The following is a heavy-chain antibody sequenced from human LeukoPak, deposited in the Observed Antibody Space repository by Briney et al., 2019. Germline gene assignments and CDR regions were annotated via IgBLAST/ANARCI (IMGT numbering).Heavy chain of an antibody. J-gene: IGHJ5*02. CDR1: GFIFSDYY. V-gene: IGHV3-11*01. D-gene: IGHD1-1*01. CDR2: ISSSSNNI. Sequence: PGGSLRLSCAGSGFIFSDYYMSWIRQAPGKGLEWVSYISSSSNNIYYADSVKGRFTISRDNAKNSLYLQMNSLRAEDMAVYYCARSQWNPGKTTQTTWGQGTLVTVSS. CDR3: ARSQWNPGKTTQTT.